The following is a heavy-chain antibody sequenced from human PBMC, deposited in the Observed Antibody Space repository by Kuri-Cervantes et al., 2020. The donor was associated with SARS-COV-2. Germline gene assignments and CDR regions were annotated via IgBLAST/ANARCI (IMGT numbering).Heavy chain of an antibody. CDR1: GFTFSSYS. Sequence: GGSLRLSCAASGFTFSSYSMNWVRQAPGKGLEWVSSISSSSSYIYYAGSVKGRFTISRDNAKNSLYLQMNSLRAEDTAVYYCARDYGDYYYYYGMDVWGQGTTVTVSS. V-gene: IGHV3-21*01. J-gene: IGHJ6*02. CDR2: ISSSSSYI. D-gene: IGHD4-17*01. CDR3: ARDYGDYYYYYGMDV.